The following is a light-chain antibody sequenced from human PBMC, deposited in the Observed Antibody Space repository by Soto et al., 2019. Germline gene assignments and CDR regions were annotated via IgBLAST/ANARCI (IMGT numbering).Light chain of an antibody. CDR3: QKYNRTPRT. CDR1: QDISDH. CDR2: EAS. J-gene: IGKJ1*01. V-gene: IGKV1-27*01. Sequence: DFQMTQSPSSLSASVGDRVTITCRASQDISDHLAWYQHKPGKVPKLLIYEASTLQSGVPSRFSGGGFETDFTLTMSSLQPEDLATYYCQKYNRTPRTFGQGNKVELK.